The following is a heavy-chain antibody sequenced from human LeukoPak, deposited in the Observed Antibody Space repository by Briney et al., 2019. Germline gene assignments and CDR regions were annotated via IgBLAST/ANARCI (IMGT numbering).Heavy chain of an antibody. CDR3: ARQYKQWLLPDWFDP. D-gene: IGHD6-19*01. CDR2: IYYSGST. V-gene: IGHV4-39*01. Sequence: PSETLPLTCSVSGASISSRTDYWGWIRQPPGKGLEWIGTIYYSGSTYYNASLKSRVAISVDTSKNQFSLKLSSVSAAGTAVYYCARQYKQWLLPDWFDPWGQGTLVTVSS. J-gene: IGHJ5*02. CDR1: GASISSRTDY.